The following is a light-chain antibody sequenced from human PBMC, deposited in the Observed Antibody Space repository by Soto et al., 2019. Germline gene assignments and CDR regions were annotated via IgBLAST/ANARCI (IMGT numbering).Light chain of an antibody. V-gene: IGKV1-13*02. CDR2: DAS. CDR3: QQFHTYPVT. J-gene: IGKJ3*01. CDR1: QGISSG. Sequence: AIQLTQSPSSLSASVGDRVTITCRASQGISSGLAWYQQKPGKIPKLLIYDASTLQTGVPSRFGGSGSGTDFILTIGSLQPEDFATYYCQQFHTYPVTFGPGTKVDIK.